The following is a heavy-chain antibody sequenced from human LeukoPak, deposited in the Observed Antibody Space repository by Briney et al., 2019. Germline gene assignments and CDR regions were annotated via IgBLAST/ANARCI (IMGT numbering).Heavy chain of an antibody. CDR3: ARDRPDYGDYGRHFDY. J-gene: IGHJ4*02. D-gene: IGHD4-17*01. Sequence: GASVKVSCKASGYTFTSYGISWVRQAPGQGLEWMGWISAYNGNTNYAQKLQGRVTMTTDTSTSTAYMELRSLRSDDTAVYYCARDRPDYGDYGRHFDYWGQGTLVTVSS. CDR2: ISAYNGNT. V-gene: IGHV1-18*01. CDR1: GYTFTSYG.